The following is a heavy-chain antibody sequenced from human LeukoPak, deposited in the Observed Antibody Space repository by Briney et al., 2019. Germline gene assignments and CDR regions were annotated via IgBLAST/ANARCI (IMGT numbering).Heavy chain of an antibody. CDR1: GVSISSYY. D-gene: IGHD3-10*01. V-gene: IGHV4-59*12. Sequence: SETLSLTCTVSGVSISSYYWSWIRQPPGKGLEWIGYIYYSGSTNYNPSLKSRVTISVDTSKNQFSLKLSSVTAADTAVYYCAREIWFGELSYFDYWGQGTLVTVSS. CDR3: AREIWFGELSYFDY. CDR2: IYYSGST. J-gene: IGHJ4*02.